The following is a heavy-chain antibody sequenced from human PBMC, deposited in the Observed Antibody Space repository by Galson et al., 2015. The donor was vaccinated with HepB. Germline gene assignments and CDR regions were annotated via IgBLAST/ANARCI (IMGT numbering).Heavy chain of an antibody. Sequence: SVTVSCKASGYTFTSYDINWVRQATGQGLEWMGWMNPNSGNTGYAQKFQGRVTMTRNTSISTAYMELSSLRSEDTAVYYCARGMGSYGGSYYEPGDYWGQGTLVTVSS. CDR3: ARGMGSYGGSYYEPGDY. V-gene: IGHV1-8*01. J-gene: IGHJ4*02. D-gene: IGHD1-26*01. CDR1: GYTFTSYD. CDR2: MNPNSGNT.